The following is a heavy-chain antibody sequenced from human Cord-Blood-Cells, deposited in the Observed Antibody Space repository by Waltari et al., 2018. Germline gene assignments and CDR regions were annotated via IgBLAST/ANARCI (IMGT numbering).Heavy chain of an antibody. CDR3: AKPSSGSYYFDY. V-gene: IGHV3-30*02. Sequence: QVQLVESGGGVVQPGGSLRLSCAASGFTFSSHGMHWVRQAPGKGLEWVAFIRYDGSNKYYADSVKGRFTISRDNSKNTLYLQMNSLRAEDTAVYYCAKPSSGSYYFDYWGQGTLVTVSS. D-gene: IGHD1-26*01. CDR1: GFTFSSHG. J-gene: IGHJ4*02. CDR2: IRYDGSNK.